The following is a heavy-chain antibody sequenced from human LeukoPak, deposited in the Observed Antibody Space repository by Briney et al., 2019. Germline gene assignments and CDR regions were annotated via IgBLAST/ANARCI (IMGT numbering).Heavy chain of an antibody. V-gene: IGHV3-74*01. Sequence: GGSLRLSCAASGFTIRNYYMHWVRRAPGKGLVWVSRVNNDGSLTSYAESVKGRFTISGDYAKNTLYLQMNSLRAEDTAAYYCAREVNTGSYYFDYWGRGTLVTVSS. CDR3: AREVNTGSYYFDY. J-gene: IGHJ4*02. D-gene: IGHD1-26*01. CDR2: VNNDGSLT. CDR1: GFTIRNYY.